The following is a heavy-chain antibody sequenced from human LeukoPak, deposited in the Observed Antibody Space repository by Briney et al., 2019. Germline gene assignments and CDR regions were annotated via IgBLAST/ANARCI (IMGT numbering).Heavy chain of an antibody. J-gene: IGHJ4*02. CDR3: ARDFIRGSSFAYRLLES. V-gene: IGHV1-2*07. D-gene: IGHD5-18*01. CDR1: GYTFTSYG. Sequence: ASVKVSCKASGYTFTSYGISWVRQAPGQGLEWMGWIDPNSGATDYAHKFQGRVTLTRDTSINTAYMELRRLTSDDTAVYYCARDFIRGSSFAYRLLESWGQGTLVIVSS. CDR2: IDPNSGAT.